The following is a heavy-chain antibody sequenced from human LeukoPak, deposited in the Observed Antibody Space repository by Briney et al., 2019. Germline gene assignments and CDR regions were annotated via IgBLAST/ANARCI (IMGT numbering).Heavy chain of an antibody. CDR1: GYSFTNYW. Sequence: GESLKISCKGSGYSFTNYWIAWVRQMPGKGLECMGIVYPADSDTRYSPSFQGQVTISADKSISTAYLQWSSLKASDTAMYYCALPRSGYYTNPFDYWGQGTLVTVSS. J-gene: IGHJ4*02. CDR2: VYPADSDT. D-gene: IGHD3-3*01. CDR3: ALPRSGYYTNPFDY. V-gene: IGHV5-51*01.